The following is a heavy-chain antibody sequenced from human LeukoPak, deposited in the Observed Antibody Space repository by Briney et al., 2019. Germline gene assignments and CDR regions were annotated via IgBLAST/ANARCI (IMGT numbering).Heavy chain of an antibody. CDR2: ISGSGGST. V-gene: IGHV3-23*01. CDR1: GFTFSSYA. J-gene: IGHJ4*02. Sequence: PGGSLRLSCAASGFTFSSYAMSWVRQAPGKGLEWVSVISGSGGSTYYADSVKGRFTISRDNSKNTLYLQMNSLRAEDTAIYYCAKGHSSGYYFFGYWGQGTLVTVSS. CDR3: AKGHSSGYYFFGY. D-gene: IGHD3-22*01.